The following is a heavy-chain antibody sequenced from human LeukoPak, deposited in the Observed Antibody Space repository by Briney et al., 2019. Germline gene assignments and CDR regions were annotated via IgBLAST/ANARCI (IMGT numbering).Heavy chain of an antibody. D-gene: IGHD6-19*01. CDR3: AKEADPLKSVAGRENYFDY. J-gene: IGHJ4*02. CDR2: ISGSGGST. V-gene: IGHV3-23*01. Sequence: GGSLRLSCAASGFTFSSYAMSWVRQAPGKGLEWVSAISGSGGSTYYADSVKGRFTISRDNSKNTLYLQMNSLRAEDTAVYYCAKEADPLKSVAGRENYFDYWGQGTLVTVSS. CDR1: GFTFSSYA.